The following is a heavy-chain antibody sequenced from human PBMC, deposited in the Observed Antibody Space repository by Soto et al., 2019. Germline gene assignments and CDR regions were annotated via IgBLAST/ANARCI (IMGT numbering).Heavy chain of an antibody. CDR3: ARDAGYGDYAFDI. D-gene: IGHD4-17*01. V-gene: IGHV4-34*01. CDR2: INHSGST. Sequence: SETLSLTYDVYGWPFSGYYWSWIRQPPGKGLEWIGEINHSGSTNYNPSLKSRVTISVDTSKNQFSLKLSSVTAADTAVYYCARDAGYGDYAFDIWGQGTMVTVS. J-gene: IGHJ3*02. CDR1: GWPFSGYY.